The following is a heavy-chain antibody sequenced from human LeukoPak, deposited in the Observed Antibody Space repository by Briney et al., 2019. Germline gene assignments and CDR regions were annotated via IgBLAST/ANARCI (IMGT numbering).Heavy chain of an antibody. Sequence: PGGSLRLSCAISGFTFEDHGMSWVRQAPRKGLEWVYRINWNGGRTGYSDSVKGRFTISRDDAKKSVDLQMNSLRVEDKAFYYCVRGEGRGGCFDPWGQGILVTVSS. CDR2: INWNGGRT. V-gene: IGHV3-20*04. CDR1: GFTFEDHG. CDR3: VRGEGRGGCFDP. D-gene: IGHD1-26*01. J-gene: IGHJ5*02.